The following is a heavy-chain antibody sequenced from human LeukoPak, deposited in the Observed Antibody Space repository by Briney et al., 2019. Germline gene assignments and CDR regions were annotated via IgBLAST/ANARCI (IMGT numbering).Heavy chain of an antibody. J-gene: IGHJ4*02. CDR3: AKDCSSTSCYGGGDY. Sequence: PGGSLRLSCAASGFTFSSYGMSWVRQAPGKGLEWVSAMSGSGGSTYYADSVKGRFTISRDNSKNTLYLQMNSLRAEDTAVYYCAKDCSSTSCYGGGDYWGQGTLVTVSS. V-gene: IGHV3-23*01. CDR1: GFTFSSYG. CDR2: MSGSGGST. D-gene: IGHD2-2*01.